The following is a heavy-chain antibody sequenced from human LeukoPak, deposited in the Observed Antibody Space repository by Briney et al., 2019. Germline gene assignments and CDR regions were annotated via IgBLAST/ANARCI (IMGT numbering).Heavy chain of an antibody. D-gene: IGHD1-14*01. J-gene: IGHJ3*01. V-gene: IGHV3-7*01. CDR1: GFTLNSYL. CDR3: ARSNPNRNALDL. CDR2: IKKDGSEE. Sequence: GGSLRLSCAASGFTLNSYLMSWVRQAPGRGLEWVANIKKDGSEESYLDSVKGRFTVSRDNAKNSLFLQMNSLRGEDTAVYYCARSNPNRNALDLWGQGTMATISS.